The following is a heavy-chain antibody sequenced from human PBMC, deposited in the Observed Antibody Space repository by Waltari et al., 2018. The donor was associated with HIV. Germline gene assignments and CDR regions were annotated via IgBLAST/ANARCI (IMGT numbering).Heavy chain of an antibody. J-gene: IGHJ4*02. CDR3: AKDVGYCTNGVCFNGFDY. Sequence: EVQLLESGGGLVQPGGSLRLSCAASGFTFSSYAMSWVRQAPGKGLEWVSAISGSGGSTSYADAVKGRLTISRDNSKNTLYLQMNSLRAEDTAVYYCAKDVGYCTNGVCFNGFDYWGQGTLVTVSS. CDR1: GFTFSSYA. D-gene: IGHD2-8*01. V-gene: IGHV3-23*01. CDR2: ISGSGGST.